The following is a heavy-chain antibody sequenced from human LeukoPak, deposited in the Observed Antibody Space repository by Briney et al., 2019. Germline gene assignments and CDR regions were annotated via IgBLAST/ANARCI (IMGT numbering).Heavy chain of an antibody. CDR2: ISSSSSYI. D-gene: IGHD1-26*01. CDR1: VFTFSSYS. J-gene: IGHJ4*02. Sequence: PGGSLRLSCAASVFTFSSYSMNWVRQAPGKGLEWVSSISSSSSYIYYADSLKGRFTISRDNAKNSLYLQMNSLRAEDTAVYYCARDNSGSYYPWCPDYWGQGTLVTVSS. CDR3: ARDNSGSYYPWCPDY. V-gene: IGHV3-21*01.